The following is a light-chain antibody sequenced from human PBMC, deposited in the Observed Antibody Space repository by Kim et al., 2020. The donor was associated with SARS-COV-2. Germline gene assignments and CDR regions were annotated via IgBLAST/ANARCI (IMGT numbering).Light chain of an antibody. V-gene: IGLV2-23*03. J-gene: IGLJ3*02. CDR2: DGF. Sequence: GQSITISCTGTSSDDRNYNLVSWYQQHPGKAPKLMIYDGFKRPSGVSNRFSGSKSGNTASLTISGLQAEDEADYYCCSYAGSSTFVFGGGTQLTVL. CDR3: CSYAGSSTFV. CDR1: SSDDRNYNL.